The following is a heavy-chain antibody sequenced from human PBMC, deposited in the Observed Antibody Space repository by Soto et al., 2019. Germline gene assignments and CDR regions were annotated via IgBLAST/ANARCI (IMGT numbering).Heavy chain of an antibody. V-gene: IGHV3-66*01. J-gene: IGHJ4*02. D-gene: IGHD3-3*01. CDR2: IHTGGTT. CDR1: GFIVSDNY. Sequence: GGSLRLSCAASGFIVSDNYMTWVRQAPGNRLEWVAFIHTGGTTYYLDSVKGRFTISRDNSNNTVYLQMSSLRAEDTAVYYCARGGKLRFLEWLLHSFDSWGQGTLVTVSS. CDR3: ARGGKLRFLEWLLHSFDS.